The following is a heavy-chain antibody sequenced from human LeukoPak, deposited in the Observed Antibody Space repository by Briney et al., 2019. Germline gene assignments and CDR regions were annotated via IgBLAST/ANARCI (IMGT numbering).Heavy chain of an antibody. CDR3: ARAGRSQREIDY. Sequence: GGSLRLSCAASGFTVSSNYMSWVRQAPGKGLEWVSVIYSGGSTYYADSVKGRFTISRDNSKNTLYLQMISLRAEDTAVYYCARAGRSQREIDYWGQGTLVTVSS. D-gene: IGHD2-2*01. V-gene: IGHV3-66*01. CDR2: IYSGGST. CDR1: GFTVSSNY. J-gene: IGHJ4*02.